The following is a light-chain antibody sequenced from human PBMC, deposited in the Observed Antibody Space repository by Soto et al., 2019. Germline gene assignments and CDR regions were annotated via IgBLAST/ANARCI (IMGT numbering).Light chain of an antibody. V-gene: IGKV3-20*01. J-gene: IGKJ5*01. CDR3: QRYGSAPLIN. CDR1: QSLSGSF. CDR2: GAS. Sequence: EIVLTQSPGTLSLSPGERATLSCRASQSLSGSFLAWYQQKPGQAPRLLLYGASSRATGIPDRFSGSGSGTDFTLTISRLEPEDFAVYYCQRYGSAPLINFGQGTRLEI.